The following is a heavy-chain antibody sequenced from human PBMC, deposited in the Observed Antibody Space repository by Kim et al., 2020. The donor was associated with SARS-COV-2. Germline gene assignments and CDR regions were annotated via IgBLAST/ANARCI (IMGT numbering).Heavy chain of an antibody. Sequence: GGSLRLSCAASGFTVSSNYMSWVRQAPGKGLEWVSVIYSGSSTYYADSVKGRFTISRDNSKNTLYLQMNSRRAEDTAAYYCARVGDRAMVRGVIIWGWF. D-gene: IGHD3-10*01. J-gene: IGHJ5*01. CDR3: ARVGDRAMVRGVIIWGWF. V-gene: IGHV3-53*01. CDR1: GFTVSSNY. CDR2: IYSGSST.